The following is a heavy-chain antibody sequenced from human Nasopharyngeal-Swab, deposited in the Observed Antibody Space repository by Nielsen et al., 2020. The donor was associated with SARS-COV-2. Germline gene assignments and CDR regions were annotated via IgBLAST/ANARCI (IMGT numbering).Heavy chain of an antibody. CDR2: ISSSSSYI. V-gene: IGHV3-21*01. Sequence: GGSLRLSCAASGFTFSSYSMNWVRQAPGKGLEWVSSISSSSSYICYADSVKGRFTISRDNAKNSLYLQMNSLRAEDTAVYYCAGRPRYSSSWYSPYYYYGMDVWGQGTTVTVSS. CDR1: GFTFSSYS. CDR3: AGRPRYSSSWYSPYYYYGMDV. J-gene: IGHJ6*02. D-gene: IGHD6-13*01.